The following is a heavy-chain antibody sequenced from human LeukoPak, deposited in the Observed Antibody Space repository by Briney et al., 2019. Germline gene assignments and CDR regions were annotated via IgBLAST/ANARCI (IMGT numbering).Heavy chain of an antibody. CDR3: ARGSIVKGFGY. CDR1: GFTFNDYW. V-gene: IGHV3-74*01. J-gene: IGHJ4*02. Sequence: GGSLRLSCAASGFTFNDYWMHWVRQAPGQGLVWVSRINTDGSRIYYADSVKGRFTISRDNSKNTLYLQMNSLRAEDTAVYYCARGSIVKGFGYWGQGTLVTVSS. CDR2: INTDGSRI. D-gene: IGHD2/OR15-2a*01.